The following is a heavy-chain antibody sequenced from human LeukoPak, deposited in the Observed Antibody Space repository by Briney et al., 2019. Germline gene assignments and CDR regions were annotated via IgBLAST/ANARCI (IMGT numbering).Heavy chain of an antibody. J-gene: IGHJ4*02. V-gene: IGHV4-59*01. CDR2: IYYSGST. Sequence: SETLSLTCTVSGGSLNSYYWSWIRQPPGKGLEWIGYIYYSGSTNYNPSLKSRVTISVDTSKNQFSLKLSSVTAADTAVYYCARGGYNWNYWGQGTLVTVSS. CDR3: ARGGYNWNY. D-gene: IGHD1-20*01. CDR1: GGSLNSYY.